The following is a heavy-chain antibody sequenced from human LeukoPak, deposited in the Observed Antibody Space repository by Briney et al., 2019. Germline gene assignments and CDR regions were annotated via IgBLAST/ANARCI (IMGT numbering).Heavy chain of an antibody. CDR3: AELGITMIGGV. Sequence: GGSLRLSCAASGFTFSSYEMNWVRQAQGKGLEWVSYISSSGSTIYYADSVKGRFTISRDNAKNSLYLQMNSLGAEDTAVYYCAELGITMIGGVWGKGTTVTISS. J-gene: IGHJ6*04. CDR2: ISSSGSTI. D-gene: IGHD3-10*02. CDR1: GFTFSSYE. V-gene: IGHV3-48*03.